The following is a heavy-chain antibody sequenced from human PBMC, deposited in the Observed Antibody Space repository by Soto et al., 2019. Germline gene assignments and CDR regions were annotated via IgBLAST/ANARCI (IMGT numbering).Heavy chain of an antibody. Sequence: SETLSPTCSVSGGSIRSYYWSWIRQSPEKGLEWIGYFYHSGNSNYNPSLKSRVTISVDTSKNQLSLSLRSVTAADTAVYFCARISSVDPYGYVNGGLDVWGQGTTVT. CDR1: GGSIRSYY. D-gene: IGHD5-18*01. CDR3: ARISSVDPYGYVNGGLDV. CDR2: FYHSGNS. J-gene: IGHJ6*02. V-gene: IGHV4-59*01.